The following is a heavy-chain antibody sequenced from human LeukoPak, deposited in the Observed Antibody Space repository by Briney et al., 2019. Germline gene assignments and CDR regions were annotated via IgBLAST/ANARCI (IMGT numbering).Heavy chain of an antibody. V-gene: IGHV4-59*08. D-gene: IGHD3-22*01. CDR2: IFYRGST. J-gene: IGHJ4*02. CDR1: GGSISTYY. Sequence: SETLSLTCTVSGGSISTYYWSWIRQPPGKGLEWIGYIFYRGSTNYNPSLESRITISMDTSKNQFSLRLSSVTAADTAVYYCARLYHVSSAYFLDYWGQGTLVTVSS. CDR3: ARLYHVSSAYFLDY.